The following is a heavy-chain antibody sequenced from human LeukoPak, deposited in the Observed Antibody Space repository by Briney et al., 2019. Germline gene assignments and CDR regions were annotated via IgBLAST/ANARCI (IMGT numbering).Heavy chain of an antibody. V-gene: IGHV4-4*07. J-gene: IGHJ6*03. CDR1: GGSISSYY. D-gene: IGHD2-2*01. CDR2: IYTSGST. CDR3: ARMRFVVVPAATPYYYYYMDV. Sequence: SQTLSLTCTVSGGSISSYYWSWIRQPAGKGLEWIGRIYTSGSTNYNPSLKSRVTMSVDTSKNQFSLKLSSVTAADTAVYYCARMRFVVVPAATPYYYYYMDVWGKGTTVTISS.